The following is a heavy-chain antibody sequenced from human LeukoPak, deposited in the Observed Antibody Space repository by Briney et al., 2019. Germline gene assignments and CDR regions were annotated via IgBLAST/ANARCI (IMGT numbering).Heavy chain of an antibody. CDR2: INPSSGSA. V-gene: IGHV1-46*01. Sequence: ASVKVSCKTSGYSFTSYYMHWVRQAPGQGLEWMGIINPSSGSARYAQEFQGRVTMTRDTSTTTLYMELSSLRSEDTAVYYCASGLSVTVYSVGSYFDYWGQGTLVTVSS. CDR3: ASGLSVTVYSVGSYFDY. D-gene: IGHD5-18*01. CDR1: GYSFTSYY. J-gene: IGHJ4*02.